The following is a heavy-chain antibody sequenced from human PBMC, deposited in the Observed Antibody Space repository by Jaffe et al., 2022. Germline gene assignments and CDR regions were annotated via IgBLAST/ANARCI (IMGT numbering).Heavy chain of an antibody. CDR1: GGSFSGYY. D-gene: IGHD3-9*01. CDR2: INHSGST. Sequence: QVQLQQWGAGLLKPSETLSLTCAVYGGSFSGYYWSWIRQPPGKGLEWIGEINHSGSTNYNPSLKSRVTISVDTSKNQFSLKLSSVTAADTAVYYCARDVLRYFDWLLRDWYFDLWGRGTLVTVSS. J-gene: IGHJ2*01. CDR3: ARDVLRYFDWLLRDWYFDL. V-gene: IGHV4-34*01.